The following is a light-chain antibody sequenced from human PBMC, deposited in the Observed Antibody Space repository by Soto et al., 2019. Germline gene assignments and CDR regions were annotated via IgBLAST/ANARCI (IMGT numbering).Light chain of an antibody. Sequence: QSVLTQPPSVSAAPGQKVTISCSGSSSNIGNNYVSWYQQLPGTAPKLLLYDNNKRPSGIPARFSGSKSGTSATLGITGLQTGDEADDYCGTWDSSLSAVVFGGGTKLTVL. CDR1: SSNIGNNY. CDR2: DNN. CDR3: GTWDSSLSAVV. J-gene: IGLJ2*01. V-gene: IGLV1-51*01.